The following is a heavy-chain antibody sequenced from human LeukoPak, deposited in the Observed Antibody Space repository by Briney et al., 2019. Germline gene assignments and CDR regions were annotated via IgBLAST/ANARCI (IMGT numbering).Heavy chain of an antibody. CDR2: INQDGSES. CDR1: GFTFNNYW. Sequence: GGSLRLSCAASGFTFNNYWMTWVRQAPGKGLEWVANINQDGSESYYVASMKGRFTISRDSAKNSLYLQMNSLRDEDTAIYYCATVWYHVFDIWGQGTMVTVSS. J-gene: IGHJ3*02. D-gene: IGHD6-13*01. V-gene: IGHV3-7*03. CDR3: ATVWYHVFDI.